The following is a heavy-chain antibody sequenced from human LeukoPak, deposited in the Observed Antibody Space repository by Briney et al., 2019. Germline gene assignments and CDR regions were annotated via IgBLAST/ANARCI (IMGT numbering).Heavy chain of an antibody. CDR1: GGSISSYY. J-gene: IGHJ6*03. Sequence: SETLSLTCTVSGGSISSYYWSWIRQPAGKGLEWIGRIYTSGSTNYNPSLKSRVTMSVDTSKNQFSLKLSSVTAADTAVYYCARGSYDFWSGYTAAGGSLVGGGYYMDVWGKGTTVTVSS. CDR3: ARGSYDFWSGYTAAGGSLVGGGYYMDV. V-gene: IGHV4-4*07. CDR2: IYTSGST. D-gene: IGHD3-3*01.